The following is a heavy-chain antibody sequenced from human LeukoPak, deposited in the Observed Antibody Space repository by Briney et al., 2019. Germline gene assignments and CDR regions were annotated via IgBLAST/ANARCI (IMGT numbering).Heavy chain of an antibody. V-gene: IGHV3-48*03. CDR3: ARDHPLLGYCSGGSCYSYYYYYGMDV. D-gene: IGHD2-15*01. Sequence: PGGSLRLSCAASGFTFSSYEMNWVRQAPGKGLEWVSYISSSGSTIYYADSVKGRFTISRDNAKNSLYLQMNSLRAEDTAVYYCARDHPLLGYCSGGSCYSYYYYYGMDVWGQGTTVTVSS. CDR2: ISSSGSTI. CDR1: GFTFSSYE. J-gene: IGHJ6*02.